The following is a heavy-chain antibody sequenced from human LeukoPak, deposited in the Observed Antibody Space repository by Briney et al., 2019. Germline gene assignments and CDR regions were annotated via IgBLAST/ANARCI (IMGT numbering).Heavy chain of an antibody. CDR3: AKDDSAEMATYSGWFDP. D-gene: IGHD5-24*01. Sequence: GRSLRLSWAASGFTFDDYAMHWVRQATGVVLAWLSGFCWNCGSIGYVDSVKVRFTISRDNAKYSLYLQMNSLRAEDSALYYFAKDDSAEMATYSGWFDPWGQGTLVTVSS. V-gene: IGHV3-9*01. J-gene: IGHJ5*02. CDR2: FCWNCGSI. CDR1: GFTFDDYA.